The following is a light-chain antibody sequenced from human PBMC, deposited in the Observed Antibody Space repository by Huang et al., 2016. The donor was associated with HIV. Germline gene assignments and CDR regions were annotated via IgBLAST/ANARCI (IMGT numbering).Light chain of an antibody. V-gene: IGKV4-1*01. CDR1: QSLLYSSNNNNY. Sequence: IVVTQSPDSLAVSLGERAAINCQSSQSLLYSSNNNNYLAWYQQKHGQSPALLIYCASTRAPGVPDRFNGSGSGTDFTLTSNSLQTEDVALYYCQQYFSTPLTFGGGTKVDIK. J-gene: IGKJ4*01. CDR3: QQYFSTPLT. CDR2: CAS.